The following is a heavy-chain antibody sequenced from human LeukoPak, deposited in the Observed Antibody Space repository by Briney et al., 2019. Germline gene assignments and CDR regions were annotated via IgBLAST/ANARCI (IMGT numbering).Heavy chain of an antibody. CDR2: ISVSGTDT. CDR1: GFTFSRSG. D-gene: IGHD6-25*01. Sequence: GGSPRHSCAASGFTFSRSGMSWVPQAPGKGLEWVSAISVSGTDTYYADSVKGRFTISRDISKNTLYLQMNSLRGEDTAIYYCAKRPSFFDIWGQGTMVTVSS. CDR3: AKRPSFFDI. J-gene: IGHJ3*02. V-gene: IGHV3-23*01.